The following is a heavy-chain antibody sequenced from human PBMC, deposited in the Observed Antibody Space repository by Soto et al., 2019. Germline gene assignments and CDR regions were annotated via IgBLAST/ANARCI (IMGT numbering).Heavy chain of an antibody. CDR2: IYYSGST. CDR3: ARLRVDTAVDDYYYGMDV. D-gene: IGHD5-18*01. Sequence: PSETLSLTCTVSGGSISSGDYYWSWIRQPPGKGLEWIGYIYYSGSTYYNPSLKSRVTISVDTSKNQFSLKLSSVTAADTAVYYCARLRVDTAVDDYYYGMDVWGQGTTVTVSS. CDR1: GGSISSGDYY. J-gene: IGHJ6*02. V-gene: IGHV4-30-4*01.